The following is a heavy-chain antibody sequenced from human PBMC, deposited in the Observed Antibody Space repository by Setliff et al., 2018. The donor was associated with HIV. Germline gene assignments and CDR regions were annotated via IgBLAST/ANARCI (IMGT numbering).Heavy chain of an antibody. CDR2: IEPSSGGT. CDR3: ARQDHSSVNSGSLYAFDV. V-gene: IGHV1-2*06. Sequence: KVSCKASGYTFTAYYIHWVRQAPGHGLQLMGRIEPSSGGTNYIQQFQGRVTITRDTSIYTVYMELTGLTSDDTAVYYCARQDHSSVNSGSLYAFDVWGQVTMVTVSS. CDR1: GYTFTAYY. J-gene: IGHJ3*01. D-gene: IGHD3-22*01.